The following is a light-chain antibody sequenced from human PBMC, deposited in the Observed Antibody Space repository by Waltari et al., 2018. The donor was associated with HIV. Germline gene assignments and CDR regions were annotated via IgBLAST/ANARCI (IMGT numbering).Light chain of an antibody. CDR2: EVT. CDR1: SSDVGGSNY. V-gene: IGLV2-8*01. Sequence: QSALTQPPSASGSPGQSVTISCTGTSSDVGGSNYVSWYQHHPGKAPKLIIYEVTKRPSGVPDRFSGSKSGNTASLTVSGLQAEDEADYYCSLYAGSNNLVFGGGTKLTVL. J-gene: IGLJ2*01. CDR3: SLYAGSNNLV.